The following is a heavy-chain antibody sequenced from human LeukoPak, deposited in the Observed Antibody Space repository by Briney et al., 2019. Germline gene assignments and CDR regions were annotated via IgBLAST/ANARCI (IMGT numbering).Heavy chain of an antibody. CDR2: ITPIIGTT. D-gene: IGHD1-26*01. CDR3: TRVTLRGSKYNWFDP. Sequence: PGASVKVSCKASGYTFTGYYMHWVRQAPGQGLEWMGRITPIIGTTKYAQRFQARVTITADRSTSTVYLELSGLTYDDTAVYYCTRVTLRGSKYNWFDPWGQGTHVSVSS. CDR1: GYTFTGYY. J-gene: IGHJ5*02. V-gene: IGHV1-2*02.